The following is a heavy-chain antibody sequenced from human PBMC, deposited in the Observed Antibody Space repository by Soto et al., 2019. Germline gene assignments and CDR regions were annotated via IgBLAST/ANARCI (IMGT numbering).Heavy chain of an antibody. V-gene: IGHV4-34*01. CDR1: GGSFSGYY. J-gene: IGHJ5*02. CDR3: ARTWFDP. CDR2: INHSGST. Sequence: SETLSLTCAVYGGSFSGYYWSWIRQPPGKGLEWIGEINHSGSTNYNPSLKSRVTISVDTSKNQFSLKLSSVTAADTAVYYCARTWFDPWGQGTLVTVSS.